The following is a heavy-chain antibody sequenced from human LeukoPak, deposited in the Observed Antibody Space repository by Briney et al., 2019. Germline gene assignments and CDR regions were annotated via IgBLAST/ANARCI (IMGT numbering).Heavy chain of an antibody. V-gene: IGHV4-59*01. CDR1: GGSISSYY. D-gene: IGHD6-13*01. CDR3: ARVAYSSSWYWFDP. Sequence: SETLSLTCTASGGSISSYYWSWIRQPPGKGLEWIGYIYYSGSTNYNPSLKSRVTISVDTSKNQFSLKLSSVTAADTAVYYCARVAYSSSWYWFDPWGQGTLVTVSS. J-gene: IGHJ5*02. CDR2: IYYSGST.